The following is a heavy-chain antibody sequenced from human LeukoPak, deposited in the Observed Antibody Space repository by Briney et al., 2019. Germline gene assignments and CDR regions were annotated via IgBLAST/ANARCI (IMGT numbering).Heavy chain of an antibody. Sequence: PSETLSLTCAVYGGSFSGYYWSWIRQPPGKGLEWIGEINHSGSTNYNPSLKSRVTISVDTSKNQFSLKLSSVTAADTAVYYCARGFDGGSCYPWGQGTLVTVSS. D-gene: IGHD2-15*01. CDR3: ARGFDGGSCYP. J-gene: IGHJ5*02. CDR1: GGSFSGYY. V-gene: IGHV4-34*01. CDR2: INHSGST.